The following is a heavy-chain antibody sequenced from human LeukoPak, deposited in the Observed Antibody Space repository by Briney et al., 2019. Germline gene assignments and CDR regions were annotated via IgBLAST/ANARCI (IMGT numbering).Heavy chain of an antibody. J-gene: IGHJ1*01. CDR2: ISGSGGST. Sequence: GGSLRLSYAASGFTFSSYAMSWVRQAPGKGLEWVSAISGSGGSTYYADSVKGRFTISRDNSKNTLYLQMNSLRAEDTAVYYCAKGPYGDYAGWYFQHWGQGTLVTVSS. D-gene: IGHD4-17*01. CDR3: AKGPYGDYAGWYFQH. CDR1: GFTFSSYA. V-gene: IGHV3-23*01.